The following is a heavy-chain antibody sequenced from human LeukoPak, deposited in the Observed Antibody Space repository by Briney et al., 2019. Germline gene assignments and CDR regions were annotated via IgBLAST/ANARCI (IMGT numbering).Heavy chain of an antibody. V-gene: IGHV6-1*01. Sequence: SQTLSLTCAISGDGVTSNSAAWNWISQSPSRGLEWLGRTYYRSKWGNNYALSVKSRITINADTSKNQISRQRTSVTPEDTAVYYCGRGTAAPGFDFWGQGTLVTVSS. CDR2: TYYRSKWGN. CDR3: GRGTAAPGFDF. CDR1: GDGVTSNSAA. D-gene: IGHD6-13*01. J-gene: IGHJ4*02.